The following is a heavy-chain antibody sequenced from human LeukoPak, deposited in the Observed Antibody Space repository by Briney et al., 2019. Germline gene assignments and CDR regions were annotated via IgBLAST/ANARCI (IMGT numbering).Heavy chain of an antibody. V-gene: IGHV3-33*06. Sequence: GRSLRLSCAASGFTFSSYGMHWVRQAPGKGLEWVAVIWYDGSNKYYADSVKGRFTISRDNSKNTLYLQMNSLRAEDTAVYYCAKDLSFFSGSYYGVYYYYGMDVWGQGTTVTVSS. D-gene: IGHD1-26*01. CDR3: AKDLSFFSGSYYGVYYYYGMDV. CDR2: IWYDGSNK. CDR1: GFTFSSYG. J-gene: IGHJ6*02.